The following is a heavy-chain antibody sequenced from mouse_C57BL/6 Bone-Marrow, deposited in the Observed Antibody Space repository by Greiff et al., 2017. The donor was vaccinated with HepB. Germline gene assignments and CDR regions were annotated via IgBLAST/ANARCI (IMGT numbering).Heavy chain of an antibody. D-gene: IGHD1-1*01. Sequence: VQLKESGGGLVKPGGSLKLSCAASGFTFSSYAMSWVRQTPEKRLEWVATISDGGSYTYYPDNVKGRFTISRDNAKNNLYLQMSHLKSEDTAMYYCARDRDYYGSRWYFDVWGTGTTVTVSS. CDR3: ARDRDYYGSRWYFDV. CDR2: ISDGGSYT. V-gene: IGHV5-4*01. J-gene: IGHJ1*03. CDR1: GFTFSSYA.